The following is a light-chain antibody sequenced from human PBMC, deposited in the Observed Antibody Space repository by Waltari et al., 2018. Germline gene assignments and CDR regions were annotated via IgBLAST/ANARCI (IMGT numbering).Light chain of an antibody. CDR3: SSYAGSNNVI. Sequence: QSALTQPPSASGSPGQSVPISCTGTSSDVGSSNYVSWYQQNPGKAPTLMIYEVTKRPSGVPDRFSGSKSGNTASLTVSGLQAEDEADYYCSSYAGSNNVIFGGGTRLTVL. CDR1: SSDVGSSNY. J-gene: IGLJ2*01. V-gene: IGLV2-8*01. CDR2: EVT.